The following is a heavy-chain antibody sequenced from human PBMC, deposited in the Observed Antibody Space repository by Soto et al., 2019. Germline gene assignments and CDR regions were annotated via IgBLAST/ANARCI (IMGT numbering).Heavy chain of an antibody. CDR1: GGSISSGGYY. J-gene: IGHJ4*02. CDR2: IYYSGST. Sequence: SETLSLTCTVSGGSISSGGYYWSWIRQHPGKGLEWIGYIYYSGSTYYNPSLKSRVTISVDTSKNQFSLKLSSVTAADTAVYYCARGGDSGYNFPFDYWGQGTLAPVSS. CDR3: ARGGDSGYNFPFDY. D-gene: IGHD5-12*01. V-gene: IGHV4-31*03.